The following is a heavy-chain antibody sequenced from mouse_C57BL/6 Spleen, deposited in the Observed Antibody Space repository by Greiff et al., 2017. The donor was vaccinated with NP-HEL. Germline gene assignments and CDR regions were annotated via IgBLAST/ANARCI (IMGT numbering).Heavy chain of an antibody. Sequence: VQLKESGGGLVQPGGSLSLSCAASGFTFTDYYMSWVRQPPGKALEWLGFIRNKANGYTTEYSASVKGRFTISRDNSQSILYLQMNALRAEDSATYYCAGYIKGVARAMDYWGQGTSVTVSS. V-gene: IGHV7-3*01. D-gene: IGHD1-3*01. J-gene: IGHJ4*01. CDR2: IRNKANGYTT. CDR3: AGYIKGVARAMDY. CDR1: GFTFTDYY.